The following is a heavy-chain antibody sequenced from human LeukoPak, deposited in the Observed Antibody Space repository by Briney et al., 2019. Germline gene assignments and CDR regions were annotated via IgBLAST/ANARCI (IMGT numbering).Heavy chain of an antibody. Sequence: GGSLRLSCAASRFLFSDYWMSWVRQAPGKGLEWVANINLHGSEKHYVDSVTGRFTISRDNANKLVYLEMNSLRAEDTAVYYCARSGYYREDYYYFYMDVWGKGTTVTVSS. CDR1: RFLFSDYW. V-gene: IGHV3-7*01. CDR2: INLHGSEK. J-gene: IGHJ6*03. D-gene: IGHD3-3*01. CDR3: ARSGYYREDYYYFYMDV.